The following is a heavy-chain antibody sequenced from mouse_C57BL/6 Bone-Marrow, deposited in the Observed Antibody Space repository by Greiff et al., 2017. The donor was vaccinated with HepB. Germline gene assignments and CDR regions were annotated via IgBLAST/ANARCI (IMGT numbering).Heavy chain of an antibody. V-gene: IGHV3-6*01. Sequence: DVKLQESGPGLVKPSQSLSLTCSVTGYSITSGYYWNWIRQFPGNNLEWMGYISYDGSNNYNPSLKNRISITLDTSKNQFFLKWNSLTTEDTDTYYCVMIYYGYSFAYWGQGTLVTVSA. CDR3: VMIYYGYSFAY. J-gene: IGHJ3*01. D-gene: IGHD2-2*01. CDR1: GYSITSGYY. CDR2: ISYDGSN.